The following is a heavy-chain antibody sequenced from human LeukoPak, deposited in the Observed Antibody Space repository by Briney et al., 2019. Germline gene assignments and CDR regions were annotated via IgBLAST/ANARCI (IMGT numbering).Heavy chain of an antibody. D-gene: IGHD2-2*01. CDR2: MSYDGSNK. Sequence: AGGSLRLSCAASGFTFSSYAMHWVRQAPGKGLEWVAVMSYDGSNKYYADSVKGRFTISRDNSKNTLYLQMNSLRAEDTAVYYCARDSFCSSTSCHDAFDIWGQGTMVTVSS. CDR1: GFTFSSYA. J-gene: IGHJ3*02. V-gene: IGHV3-30-3*01. CDR3: ARDSFCSSTSCHDAFDI.